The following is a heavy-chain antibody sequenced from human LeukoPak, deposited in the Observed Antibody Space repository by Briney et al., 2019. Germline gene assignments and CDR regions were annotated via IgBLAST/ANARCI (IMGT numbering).Heavy chain of an antibody. CDR2: ISGSGRTI. V-gene: IGHV3-48*03. D-gene: IGHD5-12*01. J-gene: IGHJ4*02. CDR1: GSTFSSYE. Sequence: PGGSLRLSCAASGSTFSSYEMIWVRQAPGKGLECVSYISGSGRTIYYADPVKGRFTISRDNAKNSLYLQMYSLRAGDTAAYYCASPQTSGYAFGYWGQGTLVTVSS. CDR3: ASPQTSGYAFGY.